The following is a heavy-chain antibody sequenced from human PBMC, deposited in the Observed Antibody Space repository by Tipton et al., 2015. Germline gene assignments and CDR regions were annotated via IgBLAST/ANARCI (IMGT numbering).Heavy chain of an antibody. CDR1: GFKFNIYT. V-gene: IGHV3-48*02. J-gene: IGHJ6*02. D-gene: IGHD2-15*01. CDR3: ARFDCSGGNCYSDGMDV. CDR2: ISSSGGTL. Sequence: GSLRLSCAASGFKFNIYTMNWVRQAPGKGLEWVSYISSSGGTLYYADSVKGRFTISRDNAKKSLYLQMNSLRDEDTAVYYCARFDCSGGNCYSDGMDVWGQGTTVTVSS.